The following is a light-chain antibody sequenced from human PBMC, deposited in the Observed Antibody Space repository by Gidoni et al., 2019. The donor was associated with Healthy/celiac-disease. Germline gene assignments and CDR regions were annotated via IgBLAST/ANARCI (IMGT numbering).Light chain of an antibody. CDR3: QQYNNWIT. CDR2: GAS. Sequence: IVMTQSPATLSVSPGERATLSCRASQSVSSNLAWYQQKPGQAPRLLIYGASTRATGLPARFSGSGSGTEFTLTISSLQSEDFAVYYCQQYNNWITFGQGTRLEIK. J-gene: IGKJ5*01. V-gene: IGKV3D-15*01. CDR1: QSVSSN.